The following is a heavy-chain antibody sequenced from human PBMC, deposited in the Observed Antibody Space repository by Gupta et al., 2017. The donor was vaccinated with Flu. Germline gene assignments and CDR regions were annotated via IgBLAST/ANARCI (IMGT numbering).Heavy chain of an antibody. CDR2: INPNSGGT. CDR3: ARTYCSSTSCYRSYYYYGMDV. Sequence: QVQLVQSGAEVKKPGASVKVSCKASGYTFTGYYMHWVRQAPGQGLEWMGWINPNSGGTNYAQKFQGRVTMTRDTSISTAYMELSRLRSDDTAVYYCARTYCSSTSCYRSYYYYGMDVWGQGTTGTVS. CDR1: GYTFTGYY. J-gene: IGHJ6*02. V-gene: IGHV1-2*02. D-gene: IGHD2-2*02.